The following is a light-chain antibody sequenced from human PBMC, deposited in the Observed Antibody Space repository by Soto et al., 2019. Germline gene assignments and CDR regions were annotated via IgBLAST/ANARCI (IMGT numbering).Light chain of an antibody. CDR2: DAS. CDR1: QGVSSY. CDR3: QQYGGSPLFT. V-gene: IGKV3-20*01. Sequence: EIVLTQSPATLSLSPGERATLSCRASQGVSSYLAWYQQKPGQAPRLLIYDASNRATGIPDRFSGSGSGTDFTLTISRLEPEDFAVYSCQQYGGSPLFTFGPGTRVDFK. J-gene: IGKJ3*01.